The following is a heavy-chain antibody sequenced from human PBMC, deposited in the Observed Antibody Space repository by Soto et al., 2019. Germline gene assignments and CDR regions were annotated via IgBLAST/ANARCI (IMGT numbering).Heavy chain of an antibody. CDR3: ARDSHYYDSSGYRYYYGMDV. D-gene: IGHD3-22*01. Sequence: GGSLRLSCAASGFTFSSYDMHWVRQATGKGLEWVSAIGTAGDTYYPGSVKGRFTISRENAKNSLYLQMNSLRAGDTAVYYCARDSHYYDSSGYRYYYGMDVWGQGTTVTVSS. V-gene: IGHV3-13*01. CDR1: GFTFSSYD. CDR2: IGTAGDT. J-gene: IGHJ6*02.